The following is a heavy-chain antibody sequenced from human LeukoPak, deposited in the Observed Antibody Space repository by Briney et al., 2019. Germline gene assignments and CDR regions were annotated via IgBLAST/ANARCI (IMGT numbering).Heavy chain of an antibody. CDR2: IKKDGSEK. V-gene: IGHV3-7*01. CDR1: GFTFSRYW. D-gene: IGHD3-10*01. J-gene: IGHJ4*02. CDR3: ARASMVRGVIDY. Sequence: PGGSLRLSCAASGFTFSRYWMTWVRQAPGKGLEWVANIKKDGSEKNYVDSVKGRFTISRDNSKNTLYLQMNSLRAEDTAVYYCARASMVRGVIDYWGQGTLVTVSS.